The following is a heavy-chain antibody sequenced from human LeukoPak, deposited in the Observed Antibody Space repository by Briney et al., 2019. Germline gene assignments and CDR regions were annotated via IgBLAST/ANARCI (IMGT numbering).Heavy chain of an antibody. CDR1: GGSISSYY. CDR2: IYHSGST. J-gene: IGHJ6*03. Sequence: SETLSLTCTVSGGSISSYYWGWNRQPPGKGLEWVGSIYHSGSTYYNPSLKSRVTISVDTSRNQFSLKLSSVTAADTAVYYCAREIYGVTMVRGVAGYYYYMDVWGKGTTVTVSS. V-gene: IGHV4-39*07. CDR3: AREIYGVTMVRGVAGYYYYMDV. D-gene: IGHD3-10*01.